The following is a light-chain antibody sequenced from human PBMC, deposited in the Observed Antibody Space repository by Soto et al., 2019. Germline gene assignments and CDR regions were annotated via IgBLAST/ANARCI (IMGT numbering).Light chain of an antibody. Sequence: IQLTQSPSSLSASVGDRVTITCRASQGVRSYLAWYQQKPGQAPKLLIYGASTLQSGVPSRFSGSGSGTDFTLTISNLQPEDFAVYYCQQYGSSPKTFGQGTKVEI. CDR1: QGVRSY. CDR3: QQYGSSPKT. V-gene: IGKV1-9*01. J-gene: IGKJ1*01. CDR2: GAS.